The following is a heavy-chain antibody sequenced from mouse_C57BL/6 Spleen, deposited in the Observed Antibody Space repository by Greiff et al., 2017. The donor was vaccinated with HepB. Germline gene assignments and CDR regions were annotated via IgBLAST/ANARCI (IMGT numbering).Heavy chain of an antibody. CDR3: ARSGSNYAMDY. CDR1: GYTFTSYW. V-gene: IGHV1-61*01. CDR2: IYPSDSET. J-gene: IGHJ4*01. Sequence: VQLQQPGAELVRPGSSVKLSCKASGYTFTSYWMDWVKQRPGQGLEWIGNIYPSDSETHYNQKFKDKATLTVDKSSSTAYMQLSSLTSEDSAVYYCARSGSNYAMDYWGQGTSVTVSS. D-gene: IGHD3-1*01.